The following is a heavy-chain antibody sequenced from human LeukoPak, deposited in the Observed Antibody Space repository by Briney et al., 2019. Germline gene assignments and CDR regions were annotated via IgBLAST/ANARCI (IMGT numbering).Heavy chain of an antibody. CDR2: IYTSGST. CDR3: ARQNGPYPDLTFDP. CDR1: GGSISSYY. V-gene: IGHV4-4*07. J-gene: IGHJ5*02. D-gene: IGHD1-1*01. Sequence: SETLSLTCTVSGGSISSYYWSWIRQPAGKGLEWIGRIYTSGSTNYNPSLKSRVTMSVDTSKNQFSLKLSSVTAADTAVYYCARQNGPYPDLTFDPWGQGTLVTVSS.